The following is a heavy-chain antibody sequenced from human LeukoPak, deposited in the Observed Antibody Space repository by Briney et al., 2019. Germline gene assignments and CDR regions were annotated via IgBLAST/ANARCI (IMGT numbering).Heavy chain of an antibody. J-gene: IGHJ4*02. CDR1: GFTFTDYL. Sequence: GGSLRLSCAASGFTFTDYLMTWVRQAPGKGLEWVADIKADGSDKYYVDSVKGRFTILRDNAKNSLYLQMNSLRVEDTAVYYRARDHLYYDISGPRFDCWGQGTRVTVSS. D-gene: IGHD3-9*01. CDR3: ARDHLYYDISGPRFDC. V-gene: IGHV3-7*01. CDR2: IKADGSDK.